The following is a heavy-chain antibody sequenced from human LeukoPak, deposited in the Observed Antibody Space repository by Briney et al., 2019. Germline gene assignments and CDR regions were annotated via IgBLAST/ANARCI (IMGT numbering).Heavy chain of an antibody. J-gene: IGHJ4*02. CDR3: ARAVQDILVRYYFDY. CDR2: IYYSGST. Sequence: PSQTLSLNCTVSGGSISSGDYYWSWIRQPPGKGLEWIGYIYYSGSTYYNPSLKSRVTISVDTSKNQFSLKLSSVTAADTAVYYCARAVQDILVRYYFDYWGQGTLVTVSS. D-gene: IGHD2-2*01. V-gene: IGHV4-30-4*01. CDR1: GGSISSGDYY.